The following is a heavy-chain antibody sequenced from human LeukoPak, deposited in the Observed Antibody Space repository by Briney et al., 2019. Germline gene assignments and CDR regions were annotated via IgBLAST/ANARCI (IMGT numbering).Heavy chain of an antibody. V-gene: IGHV3-23*01. CDR1: GFTFSSYP. CDR3: TKADSTRGDY. CDR2: ISDSGGST. Sequence: AGGSLRLSCAASGFTFSSYPMSWVRQAPGKGLEWVSTISDSGGSTYYADSVKGRCTISRDNSKNTLYLQMNSLRADDTALYYCTKADSTRGDYWGQRTLVTVSS. J-gene: IGHJ4*02. D-gene: IGHD2/OR15-2a*01.